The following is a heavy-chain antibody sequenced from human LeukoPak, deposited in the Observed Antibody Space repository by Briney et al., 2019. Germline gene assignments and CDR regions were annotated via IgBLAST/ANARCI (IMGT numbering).Heavy chain of an antibody. Sequence: PGGSLRLSCAASGFTFSSYGMHWVRQAPGKGLEWVAVISYDGSNKYYADSVKGRFTISRDNSKNTLYLQMNSLRAEDTAVYYCAKIWGRGSYYVVAFDIWGQGTMVTVSS. CDR1: GFTFSSYG. D-gene: IGHD1-26*01. CDR2: ISYDGSNK. V-gene: IGHV3-30*18. J-gene: IGHJ3*02. CDR3: AKIWGRGSYYVVAFDI.